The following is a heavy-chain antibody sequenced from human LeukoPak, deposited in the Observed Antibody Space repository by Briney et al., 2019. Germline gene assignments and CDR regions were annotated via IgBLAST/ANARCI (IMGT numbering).Heavy chain of an antibody. CDR2: IHSSGNYI. CDR3: AREWNSRATFDY. Sequence: GGSLRLSWRAAASGDDFTSHSMNWVRQAPGKGLEWISYIHSSGNYIFDAASVKGRFTVSRDNARNSLYLQMNSLRVEDTAMYYCAREWNSRATFDYWGQGTLVTVSS. D-gene: IGHD1-1*01. V-gene: IGHV3-21*05. CDR1: GDDFTSHS. J-gene: IGHJ4*02.